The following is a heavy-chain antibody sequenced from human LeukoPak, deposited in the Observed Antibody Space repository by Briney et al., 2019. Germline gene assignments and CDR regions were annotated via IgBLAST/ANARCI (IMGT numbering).Heavy chain of an antibody. V-gene: IGHV4-34*01. J-gene: IGHJ4*02. CDR2: IYYSGNT. Sequence: PETLSLTCAVYGGSFSGYYWSWIRQPPGKGLEWIGSIYYSGNTYYNASLKSQVSISIDTSKNQFSLRLTSVTAADTAVYYCARQTGSGLFILPGGQGTLVTVSS. CDR3: ARQTGSGLFILP. CDR1: GGSFSGYY. D-gene: IGHD3/OR15-3a*01.